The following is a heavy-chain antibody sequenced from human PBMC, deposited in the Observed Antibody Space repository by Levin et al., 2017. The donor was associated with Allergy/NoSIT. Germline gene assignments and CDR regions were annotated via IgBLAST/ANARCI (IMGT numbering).Heavy chain of an antibody. CDR1: GFTFRSSS. CDR2: ISSSSTYI. D-gene: IGHD6-13*01. J-gene: IGHJ5*02. Sequence: LSLPCAASGFTFRSSSMNWVRQAPGKGLEWVSSISSSSTYIYYADSVKGRFTISRDNAKSSLYLQMNSLRAEDTAVYYCARFRGSSWYYNWFDPWGQGTLVTVSS. V-gene: IGHV3-21*01. CDR3: ARFRGSSWYYNWFDP.